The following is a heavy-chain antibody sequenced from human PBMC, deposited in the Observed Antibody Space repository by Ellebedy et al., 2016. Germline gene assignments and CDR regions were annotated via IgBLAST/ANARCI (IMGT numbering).Heavy chain of an antibody. V-gene: IGHV1-69*13. D-gene: IGHD1-26*01. CDR3: ARVGRIEPNYYYGMDV. CDR1: GGTFSSYA. CDR2: IIPIFGTA. J-gene: IGHJ6*02. Sequence: SVKVSXXASGGTFSSYAISWVRQAPGQGLEWMGGIIPIFGTANYAQKFQGRVTITADESTSTAYMELSSLRSEDTAVYYCARVGRIEPNYYYGMDVWGQGTTVTVSS.